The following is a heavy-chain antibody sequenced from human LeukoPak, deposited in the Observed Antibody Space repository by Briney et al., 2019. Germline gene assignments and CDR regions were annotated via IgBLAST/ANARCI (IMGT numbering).Heavy chain of an antibody. CDR3: ARGKKQLVSYFDY. CDR1: GGSLSGYF. D-gene: IGHD6-6*01. J-gene: IGHJ4*02. Sequence: SETLSLTCAVYGGSLSGYFWSWIRQPPGKGLEWIGEISDSGSINFSPSLKSRVTISVDTSKNQFSLKLSSVTAADTAVYYCARGKKQLVSYFDYWGQGTLVTVSS. CDR2: ISDSGSI. V-gene: IGHV4-34*09.